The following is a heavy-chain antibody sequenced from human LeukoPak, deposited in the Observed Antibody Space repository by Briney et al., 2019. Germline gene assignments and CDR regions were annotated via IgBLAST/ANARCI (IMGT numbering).Heavy chain of an antibody. CDR2: IGTAGDT. V-gene: IGHV3-13*01. CDR3: ARDNRDTAMVKVSYYGMDV. Sequence: GGSLRLSCAASGFTFSSYDMHWVCQATGKGLEWVSAIGTAGDTYYPGSVKGRFTISRENAKNSLYLQMNSLRAEDTAVYYCARDNRDTAMVKVSYYGMDVWGQGTTVTVSS. J-gene: IGHJ6*02. D-gene: IGHD5-18*01. CDR1: GFTFSSYD.